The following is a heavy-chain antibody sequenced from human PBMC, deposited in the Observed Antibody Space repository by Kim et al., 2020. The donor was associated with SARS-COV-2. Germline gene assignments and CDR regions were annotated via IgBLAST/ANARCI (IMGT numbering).Heavy chain of an antibody. CDR1: GFIFSSYS. D-gene: IGHD6-19*01. CDR2: MSSSSSTI. Sequence: GGSLRLSCAASGFIFSSYSMNWVRQAPGKGLEWVSYMSSSSSTIYYADSVKGRFTISRDNAKNSLYLQMNSLRDEDTAVYYCARGEDQISVAGAVDYWGQGTLVTVTS. V-gene: IGHV3-48*02. J-gene: IGHJ4*02. CDR3: ARGEDQISVAGAVDY.